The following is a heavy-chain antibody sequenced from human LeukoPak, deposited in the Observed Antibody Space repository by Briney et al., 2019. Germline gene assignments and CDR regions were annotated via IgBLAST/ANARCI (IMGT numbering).Heavy chain of an antibody. CDR1: GYTFTGYY. Sequence: ASVKVSCKASGYTFTGYYMHWVRQAPGQGLEWMGWINPNSGGTNYAQKFQGRVTMTRDTSISTAYMELSRLRSDDTAVYYCHYYDSSGYYDSDWYFDLWGRGTLVTVSS. V-gene: IGHV1-2*02. J-gene: IGHJ2*01. D-gene: IGHD3-22*01. CDR3: HYYDSSGYYDSDWYFDL. CDR2: INPNSGGT.